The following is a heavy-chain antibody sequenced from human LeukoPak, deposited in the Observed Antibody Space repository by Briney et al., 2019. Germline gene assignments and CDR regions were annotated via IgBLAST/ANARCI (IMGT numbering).Heavy chain of an antibody. D-gene: IGHD2-15*01. V-gene: IGHV4-4*07. Sequence: SETLSLTCTVSGGSISSYYWSWIRQPAGKGLEWIGRIYTSGSTNYNPSLKSRVTISVDTSKNQFSLKLSSVTAADTAVYYCARHRRDSRPSDWFDPWGQGTLVTVSS. CDR3: ARHRRDSRPSDWFDP. J-gene: IGHJ5*02. CDR2: IYTSGST. CDR1: GGSISSYY.